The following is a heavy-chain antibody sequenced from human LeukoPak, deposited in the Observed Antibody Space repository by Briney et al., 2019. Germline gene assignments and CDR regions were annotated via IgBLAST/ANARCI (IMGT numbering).Heavy chain of an antibody. CDR2: ISWNSGSI. V-gene: IGHV3-9*01. D-gene: IGHD6-13*01. CDR1: GFTFDDYA. J-gene: IGHJ4*02. CDR3: AKDSEIAAAGLNFDY. Sequence: GGSLRLSCAASGFTFDDYAMHWVRQAPVKGLEWVSGISWNSGSIGYADSVKGRFTISRDNAKNSLYLQMNSLRAEDTALYYCAKDSEIAAAGLNFDYWGQGTLVTVSS.